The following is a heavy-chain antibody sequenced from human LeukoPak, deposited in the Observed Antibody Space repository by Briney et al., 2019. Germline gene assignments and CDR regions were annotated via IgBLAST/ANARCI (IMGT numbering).Heavy chain of an antibody. CDR2: TYYRSKWYN. Sequence: SQTLSPTCAISGDSVPSKSAAWNWIRQSPSRGLEWLGRTYYRSKWYNDYAVSVESRITINPDTSKNQFSLQLNSVTPEDTAVYYCARGSQSSRWFDPWGQGTLVTVSS. CDR3: ARGSQSSRWFDP. J-gene: IGHJ5*02. CDR1: GDSVPSKSAA. D-gene: IGHD6-6*01. V-gene: IGHV6-1*01.